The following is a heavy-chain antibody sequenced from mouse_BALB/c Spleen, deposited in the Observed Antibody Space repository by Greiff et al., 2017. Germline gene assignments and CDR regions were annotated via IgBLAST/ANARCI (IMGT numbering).Heavy chain of an antibody. V-gene: IGHV1S81*02. D-gene: IGHD2-1*01. Sequence: QVQLQQPGAELVKPGASVKLSCKASGYTFTSYWMHWVKLRPGQGFEWIGEINPSNGGTNYNEKFKRKATLTVDKSSSTAYMQLSSLTSEDSAVYYCARWDGNLYYYAMDYWGQGTSVTVSS. CDR3: ARWDGNLYYYAMDY. CDR2: INPSNGGT. J-gene: IGHJ4*01. CDR1: GYTFTSYW.